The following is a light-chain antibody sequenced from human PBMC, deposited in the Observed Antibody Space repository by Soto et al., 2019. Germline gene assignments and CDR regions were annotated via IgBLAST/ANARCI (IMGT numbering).Light chain of an antibody. CDR3: QQYKSWLT. V-gene: IGKV3-15*01. Sequence: EIVMTQSPATLSVSPGERATLSCRASQSVGSNLAWYQQKLGQSPRLLIYGASTRATGIPARFSGSGSETEFTLTISSLQSEAFAVYYCQQYKSWLTFGGGTKVEIK. CDR1: QSVGSN. J-gene: IGKJ4*01. CDR2: GAS.